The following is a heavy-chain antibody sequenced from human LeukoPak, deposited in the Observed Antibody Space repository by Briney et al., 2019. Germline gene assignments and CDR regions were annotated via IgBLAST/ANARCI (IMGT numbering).Heavy chain of an antibody. V-gene: IGHV1-46*01. CDR3: ARGRRPYCGGDCYSDDFDY. J-gene: IGHJ4*02. Sequence: ASVKVSRKASGYTFISYYIHWVRQAPGQGLEWMGIINPSAGNTNYAQKFQGRVTMTRDTSTSTVYMELSSLTSEDTAVFYCARGRRPYCGGDCYSDDFDYWGQGTLVTVSS. D-gene: IGHD2-21*02. CDR2: INPSAGNT. CDR1: GYTFISYY.